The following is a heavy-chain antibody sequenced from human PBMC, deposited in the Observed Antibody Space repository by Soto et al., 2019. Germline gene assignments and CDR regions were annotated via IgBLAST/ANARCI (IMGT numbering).Heavy chain of an antibody. D-gene: IGHD1-26*01. J-gene: IGHJ4*02. CDR2: ISGSGGST. CDR1: GFTFSSYA. V-gene: IGHV3-23*01. CDR3: ANLIVGATHFDY. Sequence: GGSLRLSCAASGFTFSSYAMSWVRQAPGKGLEGVSAISGSGGSTYYADSVKGRFTISRDNSKNTHDLQMNSLRAEHTAVYYCANLIVGATHFDYWGQGTLVTVSS.